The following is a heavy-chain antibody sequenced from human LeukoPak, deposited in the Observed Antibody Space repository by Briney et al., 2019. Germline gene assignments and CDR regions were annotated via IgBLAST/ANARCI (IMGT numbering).Heavy chain of an antibody. Sequence: ASVTVSCNASGYTFSVYYLHWVRQGPGQGLEWMGWINPNSDGRNYAQKFQGRVTMTWDTSISTAYMALSSLTSDDTAVFFCARTPMGGHFYMDVWGKGTAVIVSS. CDR3: ARTPMGGHFYMDV. CDR1: GYTFSVYY. V-gene: IGHV1-2*02. CDR2: INPNSDGR. J-gene: IGHJ6*03. D-gene: IGHD2-15*01.